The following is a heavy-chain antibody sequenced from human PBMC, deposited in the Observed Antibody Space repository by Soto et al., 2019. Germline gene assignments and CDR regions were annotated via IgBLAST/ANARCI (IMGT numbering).Heavy chain of an antibody. CDR3: ARGHDTPMPRPPYYYYGMDV. CDR1: GGTFSSDP. Sequence: SVKLSCKASGGTFSSDPTIWVRQARGQGLEWMGGIIPIFGTANYAQKFQGRVTITADESTSTAYMELSSLRSEDTAVYYCARGHDTPMPRPPYYYYGMDVWGQGTTVTVSS. J-gene: IGHJ6*02. V-gene: IGHV1-69*13. CDR2: IIPIFGTA. D-gene: IGHD5-18*01.